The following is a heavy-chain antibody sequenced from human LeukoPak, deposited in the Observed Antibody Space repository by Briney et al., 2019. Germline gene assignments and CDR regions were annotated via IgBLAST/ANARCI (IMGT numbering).Heavy chain of an antibody. V-gene: IGHV4-39*02. J-gene: IGHJ5*02. Sequence: SETLSFTCTVSGGSISSSSYYWGWIRQPPGKGLEWIGSIYYSGSTYYNPSLKSRVTISVDTSKNQFSLKLSSVTAADTAVYYCARDREIQLWSYWGGFDPWGQGTLVTVSS. CDR1: GGSISSSSYY. CDR3: ARDREIQLWSYWGGFDP. CDR2: IYYSGST. D-gene: IGHD5-18*01.